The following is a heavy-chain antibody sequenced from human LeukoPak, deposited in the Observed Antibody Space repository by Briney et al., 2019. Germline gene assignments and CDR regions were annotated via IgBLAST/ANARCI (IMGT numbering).Heavy chain of an antibody. V-gene: IGHV4-38-2*02. Sequence: PSETLSLTCSVSGYSITSGYYWGWIRQPPGKGLEWIGSIYHSGSTFYNPSLKSRVTKSVDPSKNQFSLKLSSVIVADTAVYYCARVIVGATPYYYYYYMDVWGKGTTVTVSS. CDR2: IYHSGST. J-gene: IGHJ6*03. CDR1: GYSITSGYY. CDR3: ARVIVGATPYYYYYYMDV. D-gene: IGHD1-26*01.